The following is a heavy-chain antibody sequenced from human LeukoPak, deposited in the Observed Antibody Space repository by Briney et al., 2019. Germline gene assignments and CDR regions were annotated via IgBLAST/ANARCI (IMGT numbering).Heavy chain of an antibody. V-gene: IGHV3-23*01. CDR1: GLTFSNYW. CDR3: AKDQGYYGSGSYKEYFQH. Sequence: GGSLRLSCEASGLTFSNYWMHWVRQAPGKGLEWVSAISGSGDSTYYADSVKGRFTTSRDNSKNTLYLQMNSLRAEDTAIYYCAKDQGYYGSGSYKEYFQHWGQGTLVTVSS. CDR2: ISGSGDST. D-gene: IGHD3-10*01. J-gene: IGHJ1*01.